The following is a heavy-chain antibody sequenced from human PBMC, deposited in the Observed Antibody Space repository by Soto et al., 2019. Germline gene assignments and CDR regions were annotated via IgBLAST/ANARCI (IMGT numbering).Heavy chain of an antibody. J-gene: IGHJ4*02. CDR2: MNPNSGNT. D-gene: IGHD3-3*01. V-gene: IGHV1-8*01. Sequence: GASVKVSCKASGYTFTSYDINGVRQATGQGLEWMGWMNPNSGNTGYAQKFQGRVTMTRNTSISTAYMELSSLRSEDTAVYYCARDTVFGVVMGYWGQGTLVTVSS. CDR1: GYTFTSYD. CDR3: ARDTVFGVVMGY.